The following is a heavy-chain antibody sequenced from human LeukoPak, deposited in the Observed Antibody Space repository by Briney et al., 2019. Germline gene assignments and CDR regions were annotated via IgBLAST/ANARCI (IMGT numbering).Heavy chain of an antibody. CDR2: INHSGST. CDR1: GGSFSGYY. J-gene: IGHJ4*02. Sequence: SSETLSLTCGVYGGSFSGYYWSWIRQPPGKGLEWIGEINHSGSTSYNPSLKSRVTISLDTSKNQFSLKLTSVTAADTAVYYCARPGGGSYDSTVYYFTYWGQGTLVTVSS. CDR3: ARPGGGSYDSTVYYFTY. D-gene: IGHD3-22*01. V-gene: IGHV4-34*01.